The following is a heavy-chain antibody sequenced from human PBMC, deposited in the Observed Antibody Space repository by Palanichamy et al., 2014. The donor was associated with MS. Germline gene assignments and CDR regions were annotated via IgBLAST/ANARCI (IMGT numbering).Heavy chain of an antibody. CDR2: ISGSDGNT. D-gene: IGHD6-19*01. J-gene: IGHJ4*02. CDR3: ARGYRSGLYYFDY. CDR1: GFIFSSYA. Sequence: EVQLLESGGGLVQPGGSLRLSCAASGFIFSSYAMTWVRQAPGKGLEWVSVISGSDGNTYYADSVRGRFTISRDNSKNSLYLQMNSLRAEDTAVYYCARGYRSGLYYFDYWGQGTLVTVSS. V-gene: IGHV3-23*01.